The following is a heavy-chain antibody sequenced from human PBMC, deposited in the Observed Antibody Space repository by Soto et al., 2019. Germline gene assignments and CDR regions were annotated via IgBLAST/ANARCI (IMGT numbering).Heavy chain of an antibody. CDR3: AKEPVGPDWYFDL. Sequence: DVQLLEYGGGLVQPGGSLRLSCAASGFTFRSYAMNWVRQAPGKGLEWVSGISGSGISTHYADSVKGRFTVSRDNSKNTLYLQMNSLRAEDTAVYNCAKEPVGPDWYFDLWGRGTLVTVSS. CDR1: GFTFRSYA. J-gene: IGHJ2*01. V-gene: IGHV3-23*01. CDR2: ISGSGIST.